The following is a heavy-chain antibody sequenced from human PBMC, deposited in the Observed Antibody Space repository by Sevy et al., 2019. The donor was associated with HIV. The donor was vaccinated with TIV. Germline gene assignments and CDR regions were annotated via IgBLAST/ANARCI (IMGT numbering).Heavy chain of an antibody. V-gene: IGHV4-61*02. CDR1: GASINRGSYY. CDR3: ARSRSYCSGGNCYSDFDI. CDR2: IYTSGAT. D-gene: IGHD2-15*01. J-gene: IGHJ3*02. Sequence: SETLSLTCNVSGASINRGSYYWIWIRQPAGKGLEWIGRIYTSGATNYNPSLESRLTISVDTSKNQFSLRFSSVTAADTAIYYCARSRSYCSGGNCYSDFDIWGQGTMVTVSS.